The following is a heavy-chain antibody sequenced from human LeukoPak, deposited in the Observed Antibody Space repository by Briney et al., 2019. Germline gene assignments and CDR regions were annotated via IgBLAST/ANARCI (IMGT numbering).Heavy chain of an antibody. V-gene: IGHV3-30*18. CDR2: ISYDGSNK. D-gene: IGHD2-2*01. J-gene: IGHJ4*02. CDR3: AKDRCSSTSCYFHYFDY. CDR1: GFTFSSYG. Sequence: GGSLRLSCAASGFTFSSYGMHWVRQAPGKGLEWVAVISYDGSNKYYADSVKGRFTISRDNSKNTLYLQMNSLRAEDTAVYYCAKDRCSSTSCYFHYFDYWGQGTLVTVPS.